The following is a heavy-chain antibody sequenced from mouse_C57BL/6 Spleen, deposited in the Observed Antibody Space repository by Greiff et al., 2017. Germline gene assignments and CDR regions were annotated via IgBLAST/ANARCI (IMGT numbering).Heavy chain of an antibody. Sequence: VKVVESGAELVRPWASVKLSCKASGYTFTDYYINWVKQRPGQGLEWIARIYPGSGNTYYNEKFKGKATLTAEKSSSTAYMQLSSLTSEDSAIYFCARDGSMDYWGQGTSVTVSS. CDR2: IYPGSGNT. D-gene: IGHD2-3*01. CDR1: GYTFTDYY. CDR3: ARDGSMDY. V-gene: IGHV1-76*01. J-gene: IGHJ4*01.